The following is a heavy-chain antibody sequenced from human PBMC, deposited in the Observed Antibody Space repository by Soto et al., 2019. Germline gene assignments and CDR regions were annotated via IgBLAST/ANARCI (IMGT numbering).Heavy chain of an antibody. J-gene: IGHJ1*01. V-gene: IGHV4-59*08. D-gene: IGHD6-19*01. CDR1: GGSISSYY. Sequence: SETLSLTCTVSGGSISSYYWSWIRQPPGKGLEWIGYIYCSGSTNYNPSLKSRVTISVDTSKNQFSLKLSSVTAADTAVYYCATLVAGTPLTEYFQHWGQGTLVTVSS. CDR3: ATLVAGTPLTEYFQH. CDR2: IYCSGST.